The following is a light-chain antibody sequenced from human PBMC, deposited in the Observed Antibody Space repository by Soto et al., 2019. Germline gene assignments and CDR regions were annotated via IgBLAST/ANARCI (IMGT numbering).Light chain of an antibody. Sequence: QSALTQPASVSGSPGQSITISCTGTSSDLGGYNYVSWYQQHPGKDPKLMIYDVTNRPSGVSNRFSGSKSGNTASLTISGLQAEDEADYYCCSYTSSSTWVFGGGTKLTVL. J-gene: IGLJ3*02. CDR1: SSDLGGYNY. V-gene: IGLV2-14*01. CDR3: CSYTSSSTWV. CDR2: DVT.